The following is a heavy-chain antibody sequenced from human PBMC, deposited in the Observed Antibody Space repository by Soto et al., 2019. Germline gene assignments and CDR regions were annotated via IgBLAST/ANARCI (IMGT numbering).Heavy chain of an antibody. Sequence: ASVKVSCKASGYTFTDYYIHWVRQAPGQGLEWMGWINPNSGATNYAQKYKGWVTMTRDTSITTAYKELSRLISDDTAVYYCARGWSYYDPEYFQHWGQGTLVTVSS. CDR3: ARGWSYYDPEYFQH. D-gene: IGHD1-26*01. CDR2: INPNSGAT. V-gene: IGHV1-2*04. J-gene: IGHJ1*01. CDR1: GYTFTDYY.